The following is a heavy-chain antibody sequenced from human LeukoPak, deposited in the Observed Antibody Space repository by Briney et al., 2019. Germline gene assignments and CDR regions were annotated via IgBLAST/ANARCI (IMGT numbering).Heavy chain of an antibody. CDR1: GGSISSYY. V-gene: IGHV4-59*12. CDR3: ASSSYDSSGYSAFDI. Sequence: SETLSLACTVSGGSISSYYWSWIRQPPGKGLEWIGYIYYSGSTNYNPSLKSRVTISVDTSKNQFSLKLSSVTAADTAVYYCASSSYDSSGYSAFDIWGQGTMVTVSS. J-gene: IGHJ3*02. CDR2: IYYSGST. D-gene: IGHD3-22*01.